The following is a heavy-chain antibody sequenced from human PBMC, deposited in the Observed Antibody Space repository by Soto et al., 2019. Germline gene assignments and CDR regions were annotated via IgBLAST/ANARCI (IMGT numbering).Heavy chain of an antibody. V-gene: IGHV4-39*01. D-gene: IGHD7-27*01. J-gene: IGHJ4*02. CDR3: ARHPNTGYDFDY. Sequence: SETLSLTCTVSGVSISTGSYYWGWIRQPPGKELEWIGSIFYSGSSYYNPSLKSRVTISVDTPKEQFSLKLSSMTAADTAVYYCARHPNTGYDFDYWGQGTLVTVSS. CDR1: GVSISTGSYY. CDR2: IFYSGSS.